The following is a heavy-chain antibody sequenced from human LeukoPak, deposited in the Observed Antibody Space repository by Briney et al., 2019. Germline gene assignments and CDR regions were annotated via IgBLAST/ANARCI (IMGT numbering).Heavy chain of an antibody. CDR2: ISGSGVST. Sequence: GGSLRLSCVGSGFTSIAYALTWARQAPGKGLEWVSTISGSGVSTYYADSVKGRFTISRDNSKNTLYLQMKSLRAEDTAVYYCAKRDSTGWYSDYWGQGTLVTVSS. CDR3: AKRDSTGWYSDY. CDR1: GFTSIAYA. V-gene: IGHV3-23*01. D-gene: IGHD6-19*01. J-gene: IGHJ4*02.